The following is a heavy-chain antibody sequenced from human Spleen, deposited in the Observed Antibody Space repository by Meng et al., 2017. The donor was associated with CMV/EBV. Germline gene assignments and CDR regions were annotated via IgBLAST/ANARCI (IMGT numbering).Heavy chain of an antibody. CDR1: GFTFGAYS. V-gene: IGHV3-21*01. CDR3: ARVRPLGRNYDSWSVYYCREDGMDV. J-gene: IGHJ6*02. CDR2: VSSSGSNI. D-gene: IGHD3-3*01. Sequence: GESLKISCAAPGFTFGAYSTNWVRQAPGKGLEWVSFVSSSGSNIYYAHSVKGRFTISRDNGKNSMYLQMNSLRAEETAVYSRARVRPLGRNYDSWSVYYCREDGMDVWGQGTTVTVSS.